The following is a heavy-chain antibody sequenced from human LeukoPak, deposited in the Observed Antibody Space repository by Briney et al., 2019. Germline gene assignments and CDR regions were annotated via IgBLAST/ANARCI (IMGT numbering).Heavy chain of an antibody. CDR3: AKREDENDFWSGSQARWFDP. D-gene: IGHD3-3*01. V-gene: IGHV4-39*01. CDR2: IYYSGST. CDR1: GGSIGSSSYY. Sequence: SETLSLTCTVSGGSIGSSSYYWGWIRQPPGKGLEWIGSIYYSGSTYYNPSLKSRVTISVDTSKNQFSLKLSSVTAADTAVYYCAKREDENDFWSGSQARWFDPWGQGTLVTVSS. J-gene: IGHJ5*02.